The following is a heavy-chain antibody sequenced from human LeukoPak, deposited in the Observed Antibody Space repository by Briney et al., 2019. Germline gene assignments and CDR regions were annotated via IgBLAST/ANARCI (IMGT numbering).Heavy chain of an antibody. D-gene: IGHD5-12*01. Sequence: SETLSLTCTVSGGSISSSSYYWGWIRQPPGKGLEWIGSIYYSGSTNYNPSLKSRVTISVDTSKDQFSLKLSSVTAADTAVYYCARHSGYDSPFDYWGQGTLVTVSS. J-gene: IGHJ4*02. CDR1: GGSISSSSYY. CDR2: IYYSGST. V-gene: IGHV4-39*07. CDR3: ARHSGYDSPFDY.